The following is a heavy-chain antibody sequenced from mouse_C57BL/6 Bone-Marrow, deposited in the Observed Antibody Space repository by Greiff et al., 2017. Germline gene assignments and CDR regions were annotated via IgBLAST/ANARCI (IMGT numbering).Heavy chain of an antibody. J-gene: IGHJ3*01. CDR2: IDPSDSYT. D-gene: IGHD2-10*01. V-gene: IGHV1-69*01. Sequence: VQLLQSGAELVMPGASVKLSCKASGYTFTSYWMHWVKQRPGQGLEWIGEIDPSDSYTNYNQTFKGKSTLTVDKSSSPAYMQRSSRTYEDSAVYYCSRESYYEFAYWGQGTLVTVSA. CDR1: GYTFTSYW. CDR3: SRESYYEFAY.